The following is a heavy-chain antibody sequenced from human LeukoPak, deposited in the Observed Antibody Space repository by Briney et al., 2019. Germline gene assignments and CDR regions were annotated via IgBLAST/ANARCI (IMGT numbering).Heavy chain of an antibody. D-gene: IGHD3-3*01. CDR2: IVVGSGNT. J-gene: IGHJ5*02. CDR3: AAFDFWSGYYRFDP. V-gene: IGHV1-58*02. CDR1: GFTFTSSA. Sequence: ASVKVSCEASGFTFTSSAMQWVRQARGQRLEWIGWIVVGSGNTNYAQKFQERVTITRDMSTSTAYMELSSLRSEDTAVYYCAAFDFWSGYYRFDPWGQGTLVTVSS.